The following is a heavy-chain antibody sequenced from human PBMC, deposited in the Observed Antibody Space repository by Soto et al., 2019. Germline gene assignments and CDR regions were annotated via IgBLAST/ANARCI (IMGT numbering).Heavy chain of an antibody. CDR3: ASKRLYFYGLDV. CDR2: IMQDGSDK. V-gene: IGHV3-7*01. J-gene: IGHJ6*02. CDR1: GLSLSTSW. Sequence: GGSLRLSCTASGLSLSTSWMTWVRQAPGKGLEWVANIMQDGSDKYYVDSVKGRFTISRDNAKNSLYLQMTSLRAEDTAVYYCASKRLYFYGLDVWGQGTTVTVSS.